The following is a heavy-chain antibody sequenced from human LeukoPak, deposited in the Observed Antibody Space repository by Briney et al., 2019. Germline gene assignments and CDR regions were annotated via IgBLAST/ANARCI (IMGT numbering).Heavy chain of an antibody. CDR2: ISGSGGGT. CDR1: GFTFSSYA. D-gene: IGHD3-9*01. CDR3: AKSGFYDILTGYYAPLGAFDI. V-gene: IGHV3-23*01. J-gene: IGHJ3*02. Sequence: LTGGSLRLSCAASGFTFSSYAMSWVRQAPGKGLEWVSAISGSGGGTYYADSVKGRFTISRDNSKNTLYLQMNSLRAEDTAVYYCAKSGFYDILTGYYAPLGAFDIWGQGTMVTVSS.